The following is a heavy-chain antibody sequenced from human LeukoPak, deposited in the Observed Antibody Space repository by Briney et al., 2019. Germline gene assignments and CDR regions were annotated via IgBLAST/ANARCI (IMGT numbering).Heavy chain of an antibody. J-gene: IGHJ4*02. CDR3: ARAGTRIAFDY. V-gene: IGHV1-2*06. CDR2: INPNSGGT. CDR1: GYTFTSYG. Sequence: ASVKVSCKASGYTFTSYGISWVRQAPGQGLEWMGRINPNSGGTNYAQKFQGRVTMTRDTSISTAYMELSRLRSDDTAVYYCARAGTRIAFDYWGQGTLVTVSS. D-gene: IGHD6-13*01.